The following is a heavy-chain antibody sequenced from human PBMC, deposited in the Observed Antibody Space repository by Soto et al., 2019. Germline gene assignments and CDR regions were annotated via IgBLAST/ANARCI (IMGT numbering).Heavy chain of an antibody. J-gene: IGHJ5*02. V-gene: IGHV4-39*01. Sequence: QLQLQESGPGLVKPSETLSLTCTVSGGSISSSSYYWGWIRQPPGKGLEWIGSIYYSGSTYYNPSLKSRVTISVDTSKNQFSLKLSSVTAADTAVYYCGGVCSSTSCHHNWFDPWGQGTLVTVSS. CDR2: IYYSGST. D-gene: IGHD2-2*01. CDR3: GGVCSSTSCHHNWFDP. CDR1: GGSISSSSYY.